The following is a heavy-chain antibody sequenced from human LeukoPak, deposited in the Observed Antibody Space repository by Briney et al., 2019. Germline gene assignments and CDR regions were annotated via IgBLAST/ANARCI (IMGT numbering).Heavy chain of an antibody. Sequence: GGSLRLSCAASGLTFSSHWMHWVRQAPGKGLEWVSSISSSSSYIYYADSVKGRFTISRDNAKNSLYLQMNSLRAEDTAVYYCARVGSGLDAFDIWGQGTMVTVSS. CDR1: GLTFSSHW. V-gene: IGHV3-21*01. CDR2: ISSSSSYI. D-gene: IGHD6-19*01. J-gene: IGHJ3*02. CDR3: ARVGSGLDAFDI.